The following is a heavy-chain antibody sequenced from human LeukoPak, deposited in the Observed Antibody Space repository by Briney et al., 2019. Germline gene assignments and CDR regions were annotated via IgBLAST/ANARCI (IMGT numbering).Heavy chain of an antibody. D-gene: IGHD6-13*01. CDR1: GLTFDDYA. Sequence: QPGRSLRLSCAASGLTFDDYAMHWVRHAPGKGLECVSGISWNSGSIGYADSVKGRFTISRDNAKNSLYLQMNSLRAEDTALYYCAKDIFTGIAAAGAIDYWGQGTLVTVSS. J-gene: IGHJ4*02. CDR3: AKDIFTGIAAAGAIDY. V-gene: IGHV3-9*01. CDR2: ISWNSGSI.